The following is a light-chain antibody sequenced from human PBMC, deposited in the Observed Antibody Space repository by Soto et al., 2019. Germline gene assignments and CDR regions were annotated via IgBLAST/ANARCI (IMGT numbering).Light chain of an antibody. J-gene: IGKJ2*01. Sequence: AIQMTQSPSSLSASVGDRVTITCRASQGIRNDLGWYQQKPGKAPKLLIYAASSLQSGVPSRFSGSGSGTDFTLTLRSLPTEDFATYYCLQDYNYPYTVGQGTKLEIK. V-gene: IGKV1-6*01. CDR2: AAS. CDR3: LQDYNYPYT. CDR1: QGIRND.